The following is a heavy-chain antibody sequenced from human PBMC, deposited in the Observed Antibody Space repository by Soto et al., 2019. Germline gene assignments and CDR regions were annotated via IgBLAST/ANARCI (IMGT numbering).Heavy chain of an antibody. CDR3: ENFDWSFSGG. J-gene: IGHJ6*02. D-gene: IGHD3-9*01. V-gene: IGHV3-23*01. CDR2: INDSDDDT. Sequence: EVQLLESGGGLVQPGGSLRLSCAGSGFSFSRYAMSWARQAPGKGLEWVSGINDSDDDTDYADSAKGRFTVSRDNSKNILYLQMNSLRVEDTAVYYCENFDWSFSGGWGQGTTVTVSS. CDR1: GFSFSRYA.